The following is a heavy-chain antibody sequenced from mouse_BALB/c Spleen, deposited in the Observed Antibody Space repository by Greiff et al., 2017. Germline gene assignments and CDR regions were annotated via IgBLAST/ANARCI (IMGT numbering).Heavy chain of an antibody. J-gene: IGHJ2*01. V-gene: IGHV14-3*02. CDR1: GFNIKDTY. CDR3: AGRALRPFDY. D-gene: IGHD1-2*01. Sequence: VQLQQSGAELVKPGASVKLSCTASGFNIKDTYMHWVKQRPEQGLEWIGRIDPANGNTKYDPKFQGKATITADTSSNTAYLQLSSLTSEDTAVYYCAGRALRPFDYWGQGTTLTVSS. CDR2: IDPANGNT.